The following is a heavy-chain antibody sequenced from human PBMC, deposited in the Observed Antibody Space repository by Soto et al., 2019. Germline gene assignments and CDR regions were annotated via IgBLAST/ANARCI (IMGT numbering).Heavy chain of an antibody. J-gene: IGHJ4*02. CDR3: AREEYYYGSGAFFDY. Sequence: QVQLVQSGAEVKKPGSSVKVSGKASGGTFSSYTISWVRQAPGQGLEWMGRIIPILGIANYAQKFQGRVTITADKSTSTAYMELSSLRSEDTAVYYCAREEYYYGSGAFFDYWGQGTLVTVSS. D-gene: IGHD3-10*01. V-gene: IGHV1-69*08. CDR2: IIPILGIA. CDR1: GGTFSSYT.